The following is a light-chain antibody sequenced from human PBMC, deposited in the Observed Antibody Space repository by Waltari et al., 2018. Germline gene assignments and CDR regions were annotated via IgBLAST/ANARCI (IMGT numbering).Light chain of an antibody. CDR1: NSNIGSNT. Sequence: QSVLTQPPSASGTPGPRVTISLAGSNSNIGSNTVNWYQQVPGTAPKLLIYSNDQRPSGVPDRFSGSKSGTSASLTISGLQSEDEADYYCATWDDRLTGVVFGGGTKVTVL. CDR2: SND. J-gene: IGLJ2*01. CDR3: ATWDDRLTGVV. V-gene: IGLV1-44*01.